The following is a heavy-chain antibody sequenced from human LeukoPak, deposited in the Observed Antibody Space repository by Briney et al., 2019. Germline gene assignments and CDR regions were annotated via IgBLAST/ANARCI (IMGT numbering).Heavy chain of an antibody. V-gene: IGHV5-51*01. D-gene: IGHD5-12*01. Sequence: GESLKISCKGSGHSFTSYWLGWVRQIPGKGLEWMGIIYPGDSDTRYIPSFQGQVTISADKSISTAYLQWSSLKASDTAMYYCASGYDRMDGYYFDYWGQGTLVTVSS. J-gene: IGHJ4*02. CDR3: ASGYDRMDGYYFDY. CDR1: GHSFTSYW. CDR2: IYPGDSDT.